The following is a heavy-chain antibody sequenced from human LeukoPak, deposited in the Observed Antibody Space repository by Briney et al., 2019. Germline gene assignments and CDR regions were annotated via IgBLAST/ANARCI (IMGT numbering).Heavy chain of an antibody. V-gene: IGHV4-39*07. CDR3: ARRGPLRRYGATPQDY. D-gene: IGHD4-17*01. Sequence: SETLSLTCTVSGGSISGTSYYWGWIRQPPGKGLEWIGEINHSGSTNYNPSLKSRVTISVDTSKNQFSLKLSSVTAADTAVYYCARRGPLRRYGATPQDYWGQGTLVTVSS. CDR2: INHSGST. CDR1: GGSISGTSYY. J-gene: IGHJ4*02.